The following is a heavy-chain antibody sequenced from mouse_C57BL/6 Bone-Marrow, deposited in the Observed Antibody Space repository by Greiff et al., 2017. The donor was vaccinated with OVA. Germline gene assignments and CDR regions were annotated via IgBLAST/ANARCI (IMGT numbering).Heavy chain of an antibody. Sequence: VQLQQSGPELVKPGASVKISCKASGYAFSSSWMNWVKQRPGKGLEWIGRIYPGDGDTNYNGKFKGKATLTADKSSSTAYMQLSSLTSEDSAVYFCARKKDYEGFAFWGQGTLVTVSA. CDR2: IYPGDGDT. V-gene: IGHV1-82*01. J-gene: IGHJ3*01. CDR3: ARKKDYEGFAF. CDR1: GYAFSSSW. D-gene: IGHD1-1*01.